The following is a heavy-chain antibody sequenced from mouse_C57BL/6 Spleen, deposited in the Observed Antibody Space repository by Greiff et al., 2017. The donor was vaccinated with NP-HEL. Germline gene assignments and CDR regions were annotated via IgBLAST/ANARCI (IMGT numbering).Heavy chain of an antibody. CDR3: ARLDDGYYYFDY. D-gene: IGHD2-3*01. CDR1: GYTFTDYN. Sequence: VHVKQSGPELVKPGASVKIPCKASGYTFTDYNMDWVKQSHGKSLEWIGDINPNNGGTIYNQKFKGKATLTVDKSSSTAYMELRSLTSEDTAVYYCARLDDGYYYFDYWGQGTTLTVSS. CDR2: INPNNGGT. V-gene: IGHV1-18*01. J-gene: IGHJ2*01.